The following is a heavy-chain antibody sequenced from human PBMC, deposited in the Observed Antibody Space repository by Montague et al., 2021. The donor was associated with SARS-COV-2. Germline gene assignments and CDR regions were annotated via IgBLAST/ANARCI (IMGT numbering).Heavy chain of an antibody. V-gene: IGHV4-59*13. CDR1: GGSLSTYY. J-gene: IGHJ6*02. D-gene: IGHD3-10*01. CDR3: ARFFGPYDCGLDV. Sequence: SETLSLTCTVSGGSLSTYYWSWIRQPPGKGLECIGYIYYTGNTNYNPSPKSRVTISVDTSKNQFSLKLGSVTAADTAVYYCARFFGPYDCGLDVWGQGTTVTVSS. CDR2: IYYTGNT.